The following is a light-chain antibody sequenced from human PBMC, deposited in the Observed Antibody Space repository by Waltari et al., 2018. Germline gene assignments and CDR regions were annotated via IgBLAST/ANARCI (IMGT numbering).Light chain of an antibody. V-gene: IGKV1-27*01. CDR2: FAS. Sequence: DIQMIQSPSSLSASVGDRVTITCRASQDIIYFLAWYQQRPGEVPKLPISFASALQSGFPSRFSGGGSGTHFTLTISSLHPEDVATYYCKRGRAFGQGTKVEI. CDR1: QDIIYF. J-gene: IGKJ1*01. CDR3: KRGRA.